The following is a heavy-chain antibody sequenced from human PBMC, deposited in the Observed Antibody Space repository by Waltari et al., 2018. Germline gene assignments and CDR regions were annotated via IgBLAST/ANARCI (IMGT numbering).Heavy chain of an antibody. Sequence: QVQLVQSGAEVKKPGSSVKVSCKASGGTFSSYAISWVRQAPGQGLEWMGGIIPIFGTANDAQKFQGRVTIPADESTSTAYMELSSLRSEDTAVYYCARGHYDFWSGYYRGFDYWGQGTLVTVSS. CDR3: ARGHYDFWSGYYRGFDY. V-gene: IGHV1-69*01. D-gene: IGHD3-3*01. J-gene: IGHJ4*02. CDR1: GGTFSSYA. CDR2: IIPIFGTA.